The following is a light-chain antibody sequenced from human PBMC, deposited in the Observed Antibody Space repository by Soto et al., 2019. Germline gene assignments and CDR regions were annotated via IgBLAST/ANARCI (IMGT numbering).Light chain of an antibody. V-gene: IGLV1-40*01. CDR3: QSYDSSLGGNYV. CDR2: GST. CDR1: SSNIGAGYD. Sequence: QSVLTQPPSASGTPGQRVTISCTGSSSNIGAGYDAHWFQQVPGTAPKLLIYGSTNRPSGVPDRFSGSKSGTSASLAITGLQAEYEADYYCQSYDSSLGGNYVFGTGTKLTVL. J-gene: IGLJ1*01.